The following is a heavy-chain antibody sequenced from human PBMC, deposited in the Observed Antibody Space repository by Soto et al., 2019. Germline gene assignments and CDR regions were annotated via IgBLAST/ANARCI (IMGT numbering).Heavy chain of an antibody. Sequence: GGALRLSCEASGFPFSRYSLNWVRQAPGKGLEWVSSISSGGNDISYAESVDGRFFTSRDNVNNVLYLDINNLRPEDTAVYYCARMAYWGQGTLVTVYS. CDR2: ISSGGNDI. CDR3: ARMAY. V-gene: IGHV3-21*06. CDR1: GFPFSRYS. J-gene: IGHJ4*02.